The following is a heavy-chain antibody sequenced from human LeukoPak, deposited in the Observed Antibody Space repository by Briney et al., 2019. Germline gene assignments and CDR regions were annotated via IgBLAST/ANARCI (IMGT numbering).Heavy chain of an antibody. CDR3: ARRAGGYSHPYDY. CDR2: IYSGGST. CDR1: GFTFDDYG. V-gene: IGHV3-53*01. J-gene: IGHJ4*02. D-gene: IGHD4-23*01. Sequence: PGGSLRLSCAASGFTFDDYGMSWVRQAPGKGLEWVSLIYSGGSTYYADSVKGRFTISRDNSKNTLYLQMNSLRADDTAVYYCARRAGGYSHPYDYWGQGTLVTVSS.